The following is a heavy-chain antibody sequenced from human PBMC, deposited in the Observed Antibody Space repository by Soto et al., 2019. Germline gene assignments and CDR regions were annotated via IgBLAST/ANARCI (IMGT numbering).Heavy chain of an antibody. CDR3: ARLRAIFGSYYYYYGMDV. Sequence: PSETLSLTCTVSGGSISSYYWSWIRQPPGKGLEWIGYIYYSGSTNYNPSLKSRVTISVDTSKNQFSLKLSSVTAADTAVYYCARLRAIFGSYYYYYGMDVWGQGTTVTVSS. D-gene: IGHD3-3*01. CDR1: GGSISSYY. J-gene: IGHJ6*02. V-gene: IGHV4-59*01. CDR2: IYYSGST.